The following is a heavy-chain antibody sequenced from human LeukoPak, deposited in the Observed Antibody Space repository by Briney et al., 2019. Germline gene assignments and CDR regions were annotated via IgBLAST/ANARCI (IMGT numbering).Heavy chain of an antibody. CDR1: GFTFSSYA. D-gene: IGHD2-15*01. J-gene: IGHJ4*02. V-gene: IGHV3-23*01. CDR2: ISGSGGST. CDR3: AKGTSGSSYSAGHY. Sequence: GGSLRLSCAASGFTFSSYAMSWVRQAPGKGLEWVSAISGSGGSTYYADSVKGRFTISRDNSKNTLYLQMNSLRAEDTAVYSCAKGTSGSSYSAGHYWGQGTLATVSS.